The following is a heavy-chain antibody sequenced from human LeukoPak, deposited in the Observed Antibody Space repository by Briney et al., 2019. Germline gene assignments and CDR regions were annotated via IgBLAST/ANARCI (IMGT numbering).Heavy chain of an antibody. CDR2: IYYSGTT. V-gene: IGHV4-59*01. Sequence: SETLSLTCTVSGASISSYYWNWIRQPPGKGLEWIGNIYYSGTTDYNPSLKSRVTISVDTSKNHFSLKLSSVTAADTAVYYCARDKGPYWYFDLWGRGILVTVSS. CDR1: GASISSYY. J-gene: IGHJ2*01. CDR3: ARDKGPYWYFDL.